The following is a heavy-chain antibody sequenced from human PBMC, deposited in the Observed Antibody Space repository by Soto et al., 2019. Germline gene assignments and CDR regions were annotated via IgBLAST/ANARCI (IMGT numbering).Heavy chain of an antibody. CDR2: IYSGGTT. CDR1: GFTVSSNY. CDR3: ARNGDSSDYRGWFDP. J-gene: IGHJ5*02. Sequence: EVQLVESGGGLVQPGGSLRLSCAASGFTVSSNYMSWVRQAPGKGLEWVSVIYSGGTTYYADSVKGRFTICRDNSKNTLYLQMNSLRAEDTAVYYCARNGDSSDYRGWFDPWGQGTLVTVSS. V-gene: IGHV3-66*01. D-gene: IGHD3-22*01.